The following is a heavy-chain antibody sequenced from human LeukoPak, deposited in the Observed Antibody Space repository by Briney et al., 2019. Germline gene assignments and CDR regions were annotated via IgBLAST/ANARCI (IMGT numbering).Heavy chain of an antibody. D-gene: IGHD2-15*01. CDR1: GGTFSSYA. J-gene: IGHJ6*02. V-gene: IGHV1-69*13. CDR3: ARDCSVVVVAAPEFDYYYGMDV. Sequence: ASVKVSCKASGGTFSSYAISWVRQAPGQGLEWMSGIIPIFGTSNYAQKFQGRVTITADESTSTAYMELSSLRSEDTAVYYCARDCSVVVVAAPEFDYYYGMDVWGQGTTVTVSS. CDR2: IIPIFGTS.